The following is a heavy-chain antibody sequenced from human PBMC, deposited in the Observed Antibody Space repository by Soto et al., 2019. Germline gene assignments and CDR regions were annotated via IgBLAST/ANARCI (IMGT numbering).Heavy chain of an antibody. Sequence: PGGSLRLSCVTSGFTFSRNTMNWVRQAPGKGLEWVASITSSGRYVYYADSVKGRFSASRDNDKNSLSLQMDSLRPDDTAIYFCVKDEGIEAMDVWGQGTTVTVSS. V-gene: IGHV3-21*01. CDR2: ITSSGRYV. CDR1: GFTFSRNT. CDR3: VKDEGIEAMDV. J-gene: IGHJ6*02. D-gene: IGHD3-3*02.